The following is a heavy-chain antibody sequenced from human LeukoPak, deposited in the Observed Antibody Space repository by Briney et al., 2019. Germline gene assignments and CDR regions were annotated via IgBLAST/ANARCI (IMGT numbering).Heavy chain of an antibody. J-gene: IGHJ3*01. Sequence: ASVKVSCKASGFTFTSSAVQWVRRARGQRLEWIGWIVVGSGNTNYAQKFQERVTITRDMSTSLVYMELSSLRSEDTAVYYCAAEAAYYYDSRDAFDVWGQGTMVTVSS. D-gene: IGHD3-22*01. CDR1: GFTFTSSA. V-gene: IGHV1-58*01. CDR3: AAEAAYYYDSRDAFDV. CDR2: IVVGSGNT.